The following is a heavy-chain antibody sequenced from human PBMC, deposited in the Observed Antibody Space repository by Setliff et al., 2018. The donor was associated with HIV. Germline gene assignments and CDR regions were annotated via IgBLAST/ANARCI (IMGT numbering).Heavy chain of an antibody. CDR2: IYPDDSNI. D-gene: IGHD6-13*01. CDR3: ARRDGRSMNAFQI. Sequence: GESLKISCKALDYTFSTYWIGWVRQMPGEGLEWMGVIYPDDSNIRYNPPFQNQVTISADKSIATAYLEIHNLKASDTATYYCARRDGRSMNAFQIWGPGTKVTVSS. CDR1: DYTFSTYW. V-gene: IGHV5-51*01. J-gene: IGHJ3*01.